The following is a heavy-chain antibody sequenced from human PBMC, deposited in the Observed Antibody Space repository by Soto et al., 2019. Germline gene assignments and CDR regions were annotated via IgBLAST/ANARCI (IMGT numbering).Heavy chain of an antibody. CDR2: ISGSGGST. J-gene: IGHJ6*03. CDR1: GVPFISYA. CDR3: AKKDIVLMVYANMDV. Sequence: GGSLRLSCAASGVPFISYAMSWVRQAPGKGLEWVSAISGSGGSTYYADSVKGRFTISRDNSKNTLYLQMNSLRAEDTAVYYCAKKDIVLMVYANMDVWGKGTTVTVSS. V-gene: IGHV3-23*01. D-gene: IGHD2-8*01.